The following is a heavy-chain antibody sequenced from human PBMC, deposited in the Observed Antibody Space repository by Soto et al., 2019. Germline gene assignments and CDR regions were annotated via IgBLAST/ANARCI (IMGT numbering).Heavy chain of an antibody. Sequence: GGSLRLSCAASGFIFRNYAMSWVRQAPGKGLEWVSVITLSGGSVYYADSVKGRFTVSRDNSQNTLYLQMNSLRAEDTAVYYCAKDSPYCSSTSCYPDYFDYWGQGTLVTVSS. J-gene: IGHJ4*02. CDR1: GFIFRNYA. CDR3: AKDSPYCSSTSCYPDYFDY. D-gene: IGHD2-2*01. CDR2: ITLSGGSV. V-gene: IGHV3-23*01.